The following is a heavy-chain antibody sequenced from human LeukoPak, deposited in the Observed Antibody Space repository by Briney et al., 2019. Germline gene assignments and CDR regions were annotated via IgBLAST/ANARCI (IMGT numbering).Heavy chain of an antibody. J-gene: IGHJ5*02. D-gene: IGHD3-3*01. V-gene: IGHV5-51*01. CDR2: IYPGDSDT. CDR3: ARHLGDPEWLLFLLPNWFDP. CDR1: GYSFTSYW. Sequence: GESLKISCKGSGYSFTSYWIGWVRQMPGKGLEWMGIIYPGDSDTRYSPSFQGQVTISADKSISTAYLQWSSLKASDTAMYYCARHLGDPEWLLFLLPNWFDPWGQGTLSPSPQ.